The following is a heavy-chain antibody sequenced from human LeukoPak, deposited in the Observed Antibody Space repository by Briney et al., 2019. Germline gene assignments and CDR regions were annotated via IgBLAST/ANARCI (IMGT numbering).Heavy chain of an antibody. CDR3: AKDAGASDTAMVLGLFDY. D-gene: IGHD5-18*01. CDR1: GFTFSSYA. J-gene: IGHJ4*02. V-gene: IGHV3-23*01. Sequence: GSLRLSCAASGFTFSSYAMGWVRQAPGKGLEWVSAISGSGGSTYYADSVKGRFTISRDNSKNTLYLQMISLRAEDTAVYYCAKDAGASDTAMVLGLFDYWGQGTLVTVSS. CDR2: ISGSGGST.